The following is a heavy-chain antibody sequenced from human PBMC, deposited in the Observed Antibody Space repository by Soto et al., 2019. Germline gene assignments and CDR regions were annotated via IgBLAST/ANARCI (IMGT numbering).Heavy chain of an antibody. CDR1: GFTFSSYA. CDR2: ISGSGGST. Sequence: EMQLLEYGGGLVQPGGSLRLSCAASGFTFSSYAMSWVRQAPGKGLEWVSAISGSGGSTYYADSVKGRFTISRDNSKNTLYLQMNSLRAEDTAVYYCAKGYNWNDALFDYWGQGTLVTVSS. CDR3: AKGYNWNDALFDY. D-gene: IGHD1-1*01. J-gene: IGHJ4*02. V-gene: IGHV3-23*01.